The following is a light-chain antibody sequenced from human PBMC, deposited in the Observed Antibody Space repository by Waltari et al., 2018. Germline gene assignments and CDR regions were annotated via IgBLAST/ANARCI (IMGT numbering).Light chain of an antibody. V-gene: IGKV3-15*01. J-gene: IGKJ2*01. CDR3: QQFGTSIYT. CDR1: QSISNK. Sequence: EIVMTQSPATLSVSPGEGATLSCRASQSISNKLAWYQQKPGQAPRPPIFGASTRATGVPARFSGSGSGTEFTLSISSQQSEDFAVYFCQQFGTSIYTFGQGTRLEIK. CDR2: GAS.